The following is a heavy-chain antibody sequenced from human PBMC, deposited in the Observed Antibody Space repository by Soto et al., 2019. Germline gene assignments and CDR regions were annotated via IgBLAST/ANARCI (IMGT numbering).Heavy chain of an antibody. CDR2: IKQDGSEK. CDR1: GFTFSSYW. Sequence: PGGSLRLSCAASGFTFSSYWMSWVRQAPGKGLEWVANIKQDGSEKYYVDSVKGRFTISRDNAKNSLYLQMNSLRAEDTAVYYCARDRDLAARPTDAFDIWGQGTMVTVSS. J-gene: IGHJ3*02. CDR3: ARDRDLAARPTDAFDI. D-gene: IGHD6-6*01. V-gene: IGHV3-7*01.